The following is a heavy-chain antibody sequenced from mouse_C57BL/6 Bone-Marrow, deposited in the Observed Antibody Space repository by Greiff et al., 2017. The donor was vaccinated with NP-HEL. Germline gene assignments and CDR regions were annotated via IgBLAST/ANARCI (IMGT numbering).Heavy chain of an antibody. CDR3: TGRAMDY. J-gene: IGHJ4*01. Sequence: QVQLKESGAELVRPGASVTLSCKASGYTFTDYEMHWVKQTPVHGLEWIGAIDPETGGTAYNQKFKGKAILTADKSSSTAYMELRSLTSEDSAVYYCTGRAMDYWGQGTSVTVSS. V-gene: IGHV1-15*01. CDR2: IDPETGGT. CDR1: GYTFTDYE.